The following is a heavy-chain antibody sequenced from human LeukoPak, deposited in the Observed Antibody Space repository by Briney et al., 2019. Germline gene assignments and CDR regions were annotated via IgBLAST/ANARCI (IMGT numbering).Heavy chain of an antibody. D-gene: IGHD5-24*01. J-gene: IGHJ4*02. CDR2: ISSSSSYI. CDR3: ARDPGGYNSY. V-gene: IGHV3-11*06. CDR1: GLTFSDYY. Sequence: PGGSLRLSCAASGLTFSDYYMSWIRQAPGKGLDWVSSISSSSSYIYYADSVKGRFTISRDNAKNSLYLQMNSLRAEDTAVYYCARDPGGYNSYWGQGTLVTVSS.